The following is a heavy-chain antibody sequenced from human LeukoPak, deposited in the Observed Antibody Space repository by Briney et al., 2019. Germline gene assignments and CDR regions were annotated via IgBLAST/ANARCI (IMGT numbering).Heavy chain of an antibody. CDR2: IYHSGST. V-gene: IGHV4-38-2*01. J-gene: IGHJ4*02. CDR3: ARAETSNYDFWSGYQYYFDY. Sequence: PSETLSLTCAVSGHSISSGYYWGWIRQPPGKGLEWIGSIYHSGSTYYNPSLKSRVTISVDTSKNQFSLKLSSVTAAGTAVYYCARAETSNYDFWSGYQYYFDYWGQGTLVTVSS. D-gene: IGHD3-3*01. CDR1: GHSISSGYY.